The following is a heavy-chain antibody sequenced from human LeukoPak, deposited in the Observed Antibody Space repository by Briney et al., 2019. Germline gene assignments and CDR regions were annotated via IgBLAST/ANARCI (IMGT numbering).Heavy chain of an antibody. CDR1: GYTFTSYY. V-gene: IGHV1-46*03. CDR3: ARGPIPMVRGVIDYFDY. J-gene: IGHJ4*02. D-gene: IGHD3-10*01. CDR2: INPSGGST. Sequence: ASVKVSCKASGYTFTSYYMHWVRQAPGQGLEWMGIINPSGGSTSYAQKSQGRVTMTRDTSTSTVYMELSSLRSEDTAVYYCARGPIPMVRGVIDYFDYWGQGTLVTVSS.